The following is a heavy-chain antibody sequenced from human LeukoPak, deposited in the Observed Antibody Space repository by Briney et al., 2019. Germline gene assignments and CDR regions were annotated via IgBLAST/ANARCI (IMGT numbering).Heavy chain of an antibody. D-gene: IGHD6-13*01. Sequence: GGSLRLSCAASGFTFDDYAMHWVRQAPGKGLEWVSGISWNSGSIGYADSVKGRFTISRDNAKNSLYLQMNSLRAEDTAVYYCASGPSALTPKYSSSWYTGVDYWGQGTLVTVSS. CDR3: ASGPSALTPKYSSSWYTGVDY. V-gene: IGHV3-9*01. CDR2: ISWNSGSI. CDR1: GFTFDDYA. J-gene: IGHJ4*02.